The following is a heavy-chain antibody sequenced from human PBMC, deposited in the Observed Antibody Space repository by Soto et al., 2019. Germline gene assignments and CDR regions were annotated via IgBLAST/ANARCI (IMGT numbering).Heavy chain of an antibody. Sequence: ASVKVSCKASGYTFTGYYMHWVRQAPGQGLEWKGWINPNSGGTNYAQKFQGWVTMTRDTSISTAYMELSRLRSDDTALYYCARDSRGSGSYYRFMDVWGKGTTVTVSS. D-gene: IGHD3-10*01. J-gene: IGHJ6*03. CDR3: ARDSRGSGSYYRFMDV. V-gene: IGHV1-2*04. CDR1: GYTFTGYY. CDR2: INPNSGGT.